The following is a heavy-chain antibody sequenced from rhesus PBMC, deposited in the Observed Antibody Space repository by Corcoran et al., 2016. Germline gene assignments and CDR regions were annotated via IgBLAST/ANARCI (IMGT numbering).Heavy chain of an antibody. CDR3: ARDLTYSSGGYGFDY. Sequence: QLQLQESGPGLVKPSETLSVTCAVSGGSISSSYWSWIRQAPGKGLGWIGYIYGSGSSTNYHPSLKSRVTLSVDKAKNQLCMKLSSVTTADTAVYYWARDLTYSSGGYGFDYWGQGVLVTVSS. D-gene: IGHD6-31*01. CDR1: GGSISSSY. CDR2: IYGSGSST. J-gene: IGHJ4*01. V-gene: IGHV4-169*02.